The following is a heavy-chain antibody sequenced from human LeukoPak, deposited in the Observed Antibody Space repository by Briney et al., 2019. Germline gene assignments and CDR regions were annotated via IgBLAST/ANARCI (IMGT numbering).Heavy chain of an antibody. CDR2: IYSGGST. D-gene: IGHD2-2*02. Sequence: PGGSLRLSCAASGFTVSSNYMSWVRQAPGKGLEWVSVIYSGGSTYYADSVKGRFTISRDNSKNTLYLQMNSLRAEDTAVYYCAAIVVPAAIRRQGGWFDPWGQGTLVTVSP. CDR1: GFTVSSNY. V-gene: IGHV3-66*02. J-gene: IGHJ5*02. CDR3: AAIVVPAAIRRQGGWFDP.